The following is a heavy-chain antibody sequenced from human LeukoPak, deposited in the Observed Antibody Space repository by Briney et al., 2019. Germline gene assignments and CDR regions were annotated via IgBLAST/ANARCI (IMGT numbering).Heavy chain of an antibody. CDR2: INPNSGGT. D-gene: IGHD4-17*01. J-gene: IGHJ5*02. CDR1: GYTFTGYY. CDR3: ARGADYGDDGGWFDP. V-gene: IGHV1-2*06. Sequence: ASVKVSCKASGYTFTGYYMHWVRQAPGQGLEWMGRINPNSGGTNYAQKFQGRVTMTRDTSISTAYMELSRLRSDDTAVYYRARGADYGDDGGWFDPWGQGTLVTVSS.